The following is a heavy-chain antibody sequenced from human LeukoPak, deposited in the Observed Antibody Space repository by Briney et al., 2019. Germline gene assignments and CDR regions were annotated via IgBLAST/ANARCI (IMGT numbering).Heavy chain of an antibody. Sequence: PGGPLRLSCAVSGFPVSSNYMTWVRQAPQKGLEWVSTIHSDGSTYYVDSAKGRFIISRDISQNTVYLEMNSLRAEDAAVYYCAREGWEELGHYFDYWGQGTVVTVSS. D-gene: IGHD1-26*01. CDR1: GFPVSSNY. V-gene: IGHV3-53*01. CDR2: IHSDGST. CDR3: AREGWEELGHYFDY. J-gene: IGHJ4*02.